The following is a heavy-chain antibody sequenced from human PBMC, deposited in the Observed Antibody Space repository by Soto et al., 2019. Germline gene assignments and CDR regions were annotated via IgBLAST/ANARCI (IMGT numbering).Heavy chain of an antibody. V-gene: IGHV3-23*01. CDR1: GFTFSSYA. CDR3: AKPPNFSSGYYDY. D-gene: IGHD3-22*01. CDR2: ISGSGGST. Sequence: GGSLRLSCAASGFTFSSYAMSWVRQAPGKGLEWVSAISGSGGSTYYADSVKGWFTISRDNSKNTLYLQMNSLRAEDTAVYYCAKPPNFSSGYYDYWGQGTLVTVSS. J-gene: IGHJ4*02.